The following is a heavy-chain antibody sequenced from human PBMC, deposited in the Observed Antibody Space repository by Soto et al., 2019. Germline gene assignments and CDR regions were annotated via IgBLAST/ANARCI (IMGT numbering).Heavy chain of an antibody. CDR1: GFTFSNAW. V-gene: IGHV3-15*01. Sequence: PGGSLRLSCAASGFTFSNAWMSWVRQAPGKGLEWVGRIKSKTDGGTTDYAAPVKGRFTISRDDSKNTLYLQMNSLKTEDTAVYYCTTAPRKIEWEQQLVNYFDYWGQGTLVTVSS. J-gene: IGHJ4*02. D-gene: IGHD6-13*01. CDR2: IKSKTDGGTT. CDR3: TTAPRKIEWEQQLVNYFDY.